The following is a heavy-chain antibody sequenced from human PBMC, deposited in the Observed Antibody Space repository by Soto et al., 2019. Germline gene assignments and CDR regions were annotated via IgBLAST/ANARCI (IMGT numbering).Heavy chain of an antibody. J-gene: IGHJ4*02. CDR3: AKVDVSTAGSFDY. CDR1: GFTFSRHG. D-gene: IGHD6-13*01. Sequence: GSLRLSCVASGFTFSRHGLSLVRQAPGKGLEWVSTINPSGDSTFYADSVKGRFTISRDNSKNTVYLQMNSLSVGDTAVYLCAKVDVSTAGSFDYWGQGALVTVSS. V-gene: IGHV3-23*01. CDR2: INPSGDST.